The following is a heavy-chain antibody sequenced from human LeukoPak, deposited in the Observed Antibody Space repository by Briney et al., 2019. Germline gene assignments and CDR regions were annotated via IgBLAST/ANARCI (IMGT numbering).Heavy chain of an antibody. D-gene: IGHD3-16*01. Sequence: GESLRLSCAASGFTFSRSWVTWVRQAPGKGLEWVASINQGGTVKHYMDSVKGRFTISRDNSDNSLFLQMNSLRAEDTAVYYCAKLLGDVTTFDYWGQGALVIVSS. CDR2: INQGGTVK. CDR1: GFTFSRSW. V-gene: IGHV3-7*01. CDR3: AKLLGDVTTFDY. J-gene: IGHJ4*02.